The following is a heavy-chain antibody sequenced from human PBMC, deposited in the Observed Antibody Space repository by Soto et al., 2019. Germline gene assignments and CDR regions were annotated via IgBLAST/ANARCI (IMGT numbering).Heavy chain of an antibody. V-gene: IGHV3-30-3*01. CDR2: ISFDGTKK. CDR1: GFTFNIYA. Sequence: PGGSLRLSCAASGFTFNIYALHWVRQAPGKGLEWVAVISFDGTKKHYSDSVKGRFTISRDNLKNTLYLQMNNLRVEDAALYFCAREDDYGYRYINYGLDVWGQGTTVTVSS. CDR3: AREDDYGYRYINYGLDV. D-gene: IGHD4-17*01. J-gene: IGHJ6*02.